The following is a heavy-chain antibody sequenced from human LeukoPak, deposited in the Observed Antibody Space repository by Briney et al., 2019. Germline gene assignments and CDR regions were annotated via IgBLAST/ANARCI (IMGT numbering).Heavy chain of an antibody. D-gene: IGHD6-19*01. J-gene: IGHJ4*02. CDR3: AKAREWLDTSYYFDY. Sequence: PGGSLRLSCAASGFTFSRYGMHWVRQAPGKGLEWVSAISGSGGSTYYADSVKGRFTISRDNSKNTLYLQMNSLRAEDTAVYYCAKAREWLDTSYYFDYWGQGTLVTVSS. V-gene: IGHV3-23*01. CDR2: ISGSGGST. CDR1: GFTFSRYG.